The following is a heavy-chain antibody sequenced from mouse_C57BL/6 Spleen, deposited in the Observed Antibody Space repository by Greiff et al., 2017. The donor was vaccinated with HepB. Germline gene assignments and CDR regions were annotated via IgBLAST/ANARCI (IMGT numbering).Heavy chain of an antibody. V-gene: IGHV1-72*01. D-gene: IGHD1-1*01. CDR2: IDPNSGGT. CDR3: GLYYYGSSYWYFDV. J-gene: IGHJ1*03. CDR1: GYTFTSYW. Sequence: QQSCKASGYTFTSYWMHWVKQRPGRGLEWIGRIDPNSGGTKYNEKFKSKATLTVDKPSSTAYMQLSSLTSEDSAVYYCGLYYYGSSYWYFDVWGTGTTVTVSS.